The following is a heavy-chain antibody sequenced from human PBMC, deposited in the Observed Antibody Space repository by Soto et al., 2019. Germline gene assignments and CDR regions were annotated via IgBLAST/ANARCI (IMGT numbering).Heavy chain of an antibody. CDR1: GGSISSSSYY. D-gene: IGHD3-9*01. CDR3: ARSFGVNYDILTGYPYYFDY. V-gene: IGHV4-39*01. CDR2: IYYSGST. Sequence: SETLSLTCTVSGGSISSSSYYWGWIRQPPGKGLEWIGSIYYSGSTYYNPSLKSRVTISVDTSKNQFSLKLSSVTAADTAVYYCARSFGVNYDILTGYPYYFDYWGQGTLVTVSS. J-gene: IGHJ4*02.